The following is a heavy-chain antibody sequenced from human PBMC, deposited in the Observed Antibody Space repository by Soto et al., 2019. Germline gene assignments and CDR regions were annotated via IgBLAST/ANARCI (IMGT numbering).Heavy chain of an antibody. CDR1: GFTFSSYT. Sequence: QVQLVESGGGVVQPGRSLRLSCVASGFTFSSYTIHWVRQAPGKGLEWVAVISYDGSNKYYADSVKGRFSISRDNSKNRLYLQMNSLSAEDTAVYYCADPEEDAFAIWGQGTMVTVSS. CDR3: ADPEEDAFAI. CDR2: ISYDGSNK. V-gene: IGHV3-30-3*01. J-gene: IGHJ3*02.